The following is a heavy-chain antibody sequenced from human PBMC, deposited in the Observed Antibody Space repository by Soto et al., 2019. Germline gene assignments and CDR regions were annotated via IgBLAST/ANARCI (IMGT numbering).Heavy chain of an antibody. CDR2: IYHSGST. J-gene: IGHJ4*02. V-gene: IGHV4-30-2*01. Sequence: SETLSLTCAVSGGSISSGGYSWSWIRQPPGKGLEWIGYIYHSGSTYYNPSLKSRVTISVDRSKNQFSLKLSSVTAADTAVYYCARGRGIVVVTAPCYFDYWGQGTLVTVSS. CDR3: ARGRGIVVVTAPCYFDY. D-gene: IGHD2-21*02. CDR1: GGSISSGGYS.